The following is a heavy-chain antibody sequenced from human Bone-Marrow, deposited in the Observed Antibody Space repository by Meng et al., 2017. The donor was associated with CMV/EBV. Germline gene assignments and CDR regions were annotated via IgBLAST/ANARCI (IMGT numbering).Heavy chain of an antibody. Sequence: SLKISCAASGFTFDDYAMHWVRQAPGKGLEWVSGISWNSGSIGYADSVKGRFTISRDNAKNSLYLRMNSLRAEDTALYYCAKGSGYCSSTSCYLDAFDIWGQGTRVT. CDR2: ISWNSGSI. CDR3: AKGSGYCSSTSCYLDAFDI. D-gene: IGHD2-2*01. J-gene: IGHJ3*02. V-gene: IGHV3-9*01. CDR1: GFTFDDYA.